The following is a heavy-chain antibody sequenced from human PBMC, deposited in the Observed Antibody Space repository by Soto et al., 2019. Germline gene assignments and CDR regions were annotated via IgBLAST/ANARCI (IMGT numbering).Heavy chain of an antibody. J-gene: IGHJ6*02. D-gene: IGHD4-4*01. Sequence: QVPLEESGPVLVKPTETLTVTCTVSGFALSNARMGVSWIRQPPGKALEWLAHIFSNDGKSYSTSLKSRHTISKDTPKIHVVLTKTNVDPVDTATYYCAGEMTTFYGLDVWGQGTTVTVSS. CDR3: AGEMTTFYGLDV. V-gene: IGHV2-26*01. CDR2: IFSNDGK. CDR1: GFALSNARMG.